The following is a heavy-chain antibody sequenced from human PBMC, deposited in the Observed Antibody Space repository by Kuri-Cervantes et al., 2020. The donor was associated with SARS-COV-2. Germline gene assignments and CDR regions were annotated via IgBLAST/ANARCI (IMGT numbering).Heavy chain of an antibody. D-gene: IGHD6-6*01. CDR2: IYHSGST. CDR1: GGSISSSNW. Sequence: SCAVSGGSISSSNWWSWVRQPPGKGLEWIGEIYHSGSTNYNPSLKSRVTISVDKSKKQFSLKLSSVTAADTAVYYCARTYSSSSLFYDYWGQGTLVTVSS. CDR3: ARTYSSSSLFYDY. J-gene: IGHJ4*02. V-gene: IGHV4-4*02.